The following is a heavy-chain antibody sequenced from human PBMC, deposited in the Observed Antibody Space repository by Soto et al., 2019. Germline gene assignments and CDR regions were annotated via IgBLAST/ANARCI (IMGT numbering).Heavy chain of an antibody. CDR3: ARDAPPFGY. D-gene: IGHD3-10*01. V-gene: IGHV1-18*01. Sequence: QVQLVQSGAEVKKPGASVKVSCKASGYTFTSYGISWVRQAPGQGLEWMGWISAYKGNTNYPQKVQGRVTMTTDTSTCTAYMELRRLGSDDTAVYYCARDAPPFGYWGQGTLVTVSS. CDR2: ISAYKGNT. CDR1: GYTFTSYG. J-gene: IGHJ4*02.